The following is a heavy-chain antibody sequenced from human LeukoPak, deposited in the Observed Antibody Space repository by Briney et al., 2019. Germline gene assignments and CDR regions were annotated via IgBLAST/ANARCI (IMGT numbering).Heavy chain of an antibody. D-gene: IGHD4-11*01. J-gene: IGHJ4*02. CDR1: GGSISSGGYY. CDR3: ARHSYYATFDY. CDR2: IYYSGST. V-gene: IGHV4-31*03. Sequence: SETLSLTCTVSGGSISSGGYYWSWIRQHPGKGLEWIGYIYYSGSTYYNPSLKSRVTISVDTSNNQFSLKLSSVTAADTAAYYCARHSYYATFDYWGQGTLVTVSS.